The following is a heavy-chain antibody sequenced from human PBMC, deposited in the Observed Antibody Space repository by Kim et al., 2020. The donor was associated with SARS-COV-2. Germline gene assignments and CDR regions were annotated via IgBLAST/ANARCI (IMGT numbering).Heavy chain of an antibody. Sequence: GRFTICRDNSKNTLYLQMNSLRAEDTAVYYCAKDGNTMAAAGRGGVYFDYWGQGTLVTVSS. J-gene: IGHJ4*02. CDR3: AKDGNTMAAAGRGGVYFDY. V-gene: IGHV3-33*06. D-gene: IGHD6-13*01.